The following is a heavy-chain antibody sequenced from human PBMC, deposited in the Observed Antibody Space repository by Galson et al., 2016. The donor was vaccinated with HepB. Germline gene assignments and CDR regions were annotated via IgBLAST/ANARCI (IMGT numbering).Heavy chain of an antibody. CDR1: GGSISNHY. Sequence: ETLSLTCTVSGGSISNHYWSWIRQTPGKGLEWIGYVHDSGRTSYNPSLRSRVNMSADTSKRNFSLKLRSVTAADTAVYYCARDSREGYFDWLDNWGQGTLVTVSS. CDR2: VHDSGRT. CDR3: ARDSREGYFDWLDN. V-gene: IGHV4-59*11. D-gene: IGHD3-9*01. J-gene: IGHJ5*02.